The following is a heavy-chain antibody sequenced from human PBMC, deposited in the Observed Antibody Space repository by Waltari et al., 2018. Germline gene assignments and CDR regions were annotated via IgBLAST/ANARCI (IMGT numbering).Heavy chain of an antibody. CDR2: IRSSSSYI. D-gene: IGHD2-8*02. CDR1: GFTFSSYS. Sequence: EVQLVESGGGLVKPGGSLRLSCAASGFTFSSYSMNWVRQAPGKGLEWVSSIRSSSSYIYYADSVKGRFTISRDNAKNSLYLQMNSLRAEDTAVYYCARDRTGGGYYYYYYGMDVWGQGTTVTVSS. CDR3: ARDRTGGGYYYYYYGMDV. J-gene: IGHJ6*02. V-gene: IGHV3-21*01.